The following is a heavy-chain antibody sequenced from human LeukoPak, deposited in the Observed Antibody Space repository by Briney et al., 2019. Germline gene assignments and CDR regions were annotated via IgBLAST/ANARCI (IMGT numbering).Heavy chain of an antibody. CDR1: GNTFSKSI. J-gene: IGHJ4*02. V-gene: IGHV1-18*01. CDR3: ARDKDYSYGVFAS. CDR2: ISDYNGNT. Sequence: GASVKASCKASGNTFSKSIINWVRQAPGQGLEWMGWISDYNGNTKYAEKFQGRVTMTTDTATSAAYMELKSLSSDDTAMYFCARDKDYSYGVFASWGQGTLVTVSS. D-gene: IGHD5-18*01.